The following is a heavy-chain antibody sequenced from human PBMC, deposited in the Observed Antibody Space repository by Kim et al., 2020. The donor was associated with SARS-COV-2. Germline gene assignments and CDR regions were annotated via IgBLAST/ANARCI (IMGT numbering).Heavy chain of an antibody. CDR2: ISYDGSNK. CDR3: ARDKLAVANAYFDY. CDR1: GFTFSSYA. D-gene: IGHD6-19*01. Sequence: GGSLRLSCVASGFTFSSYAMHWVRQAPGKGLERVAVISYDGSNKYYADSVKGRFTISGDNSKNTLYLQMNSLRAEDTAVYYCARDKLAVANAYFDYWGQGTLVTVSS. V-gene: IGHV3-30*04. J-gene: IGHJ4*02.